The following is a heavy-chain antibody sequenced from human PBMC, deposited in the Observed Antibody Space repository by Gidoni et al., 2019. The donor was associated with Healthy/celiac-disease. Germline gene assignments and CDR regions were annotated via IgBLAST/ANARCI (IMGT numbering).Heavy chain of an antibody. CDR1: GFHISKAKMG. Sequence: QVTLKESGPVLVKPTAPLPLTCPVSGFHISKAKMGVSWIRQPPGKALEWLAHIFSNDEKSYSTSLKSRLTISKDTSKSQVVLTMTNMDPVDTATYYCARIRSLTNEYSSETFDYWGQGTLVTVSS. V-gene: IGHV2-26*01. CDR2: IFSNDEK. D-gene: IGHD6-19*01. J-gene: IGHJ4*02. CDR3: ARIRSLTNEYSSETFDY.